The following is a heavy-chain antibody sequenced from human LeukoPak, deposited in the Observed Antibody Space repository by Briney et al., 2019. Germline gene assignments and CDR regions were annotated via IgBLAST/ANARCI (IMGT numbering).Heavy chain of an antibody. J-gene: IGHJ4*02. D-gene: IGHD3-9*01. V-gene: IGHV3-23*01. CDR2: ISGSGGST. CDR3: AKGPYYDILTGYYSDY. CDR1: GFTYSSYD. Sequence: PGGTLRLFCAASGFTYSSYDMRWVRQPSGKGLEWVIAISGSGGSTFYADSVKGRFTISRDNYNNTLYLQMNTLSAEDTAVYYCAKGPYYDILTGYYSDYWGQGTLVTVSS.